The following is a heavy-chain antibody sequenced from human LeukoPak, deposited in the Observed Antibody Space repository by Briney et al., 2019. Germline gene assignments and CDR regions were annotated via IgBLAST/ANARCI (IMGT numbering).Heavy chain of an antibody. D-gene: IGHD3-10*01. V-gene: IGHV3-74*01. CDR2: INNEGNDT. J-gene: IGHJ4*02. Sequence: GGSLRLSCAASGFTFNKYWMHRVRQVPRKGLIWVSRINNEGNDTNYVDSVKGRFTISRDNAKNTLYLQMNSLRAEDTAVYYCARGIYGNFDYWGQGSLVTVSS. CDR3: ARGIYGNFDY. CDR1: GFTFNKYW.